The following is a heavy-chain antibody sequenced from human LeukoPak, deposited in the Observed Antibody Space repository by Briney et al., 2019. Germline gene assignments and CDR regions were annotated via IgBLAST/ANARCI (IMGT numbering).Heavy chain of an antibody. V-gene: IGHV4-59*08. J-gene: IGHJ3*02. Sequence: PSETLSLTCTVSGGSISSYYWSWIRQPPGKGLEWIGYIYYSGSTNYNPSLKSRVTISVDTSKNQFSLKLSSVTAADTAVYYCARRNWVASLDGDAFDIWGQGTMVTVSS. CDR3: ARRNWVASLDGDAFDI. D-gene: IGHD2-15*01. CDR1: GGSISSYY. CDR2: IYYSGST.